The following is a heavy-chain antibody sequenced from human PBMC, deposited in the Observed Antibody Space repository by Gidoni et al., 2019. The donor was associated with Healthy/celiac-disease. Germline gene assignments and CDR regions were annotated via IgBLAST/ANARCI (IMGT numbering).Heavy chain of an antibody. J-gene: IGHJ3*02. Sequence: STYYNPSLKSRVTISVDTSKNQFSLKLSSVTAADTAVYYCTSDAFDIWGQGTMVTVSS. V-gene: IGHV4-39*01. CDR3: TSDAFDI. CDR2: ST.